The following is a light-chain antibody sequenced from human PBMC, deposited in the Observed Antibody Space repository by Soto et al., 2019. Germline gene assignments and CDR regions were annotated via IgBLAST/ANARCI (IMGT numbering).Light chain of an antibody. Sequence: QSVLTQPASVSGSPGQSIAISCTGTSSDVGGYNYVSWYQQHPGKAPKLIICEVSNRPSGVSNRFSGSKSGTTASLTISGIQAEDEADYFCSSYTNSKTEVFGTGTKVTVL. CDR2: EVS. CDR3: SSYTNSKTEV. CDR1: SSDVGGYNY. J-gene: IGLJ1*01. V-gene: IGLV2-14*01.